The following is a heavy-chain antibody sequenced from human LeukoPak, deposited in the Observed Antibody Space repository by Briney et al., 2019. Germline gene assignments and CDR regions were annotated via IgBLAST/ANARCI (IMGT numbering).Heavy chain of an antibody. J-gene: IGHJ4*02. D-gene: IGHD2-2*01. CDR3: AKLGCTGTFCYANY. V-gene: IGHV3-23*01. CDR1: GFTFSDYA. Sequence: GGSLRLSCAASGFTFSDYAMTWVRQTPGKGLEWVSVISGGGDSADYADSVKGRFTISRDNSKNTLYLQMNSLRAEDTALYYCAKLGCTGTFCYANYWGQGTLVTVSS. CDR2: ISGGGDSA.